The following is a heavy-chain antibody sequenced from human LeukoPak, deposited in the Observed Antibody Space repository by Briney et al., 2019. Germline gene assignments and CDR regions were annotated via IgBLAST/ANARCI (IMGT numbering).Heavy chain of an antibody. V-gene: IGHV1-2*02. CDR2: INPNSGGT. Sequence: ASVKVSCKASGYTFTGYYMHWVRQAPGQGLEWMGWINPNSGGTNYAQKFQGRVTMTRDTSISTAYMELSRLRSDDTAVYYCARGGIRGNYYGSGSYYWFDYWGQGTLVTVSS. CDR1: GYTFTGYY. D-gene: IGHD3-10*01. J-gene: IGHJ4*02. CDR3: ARGGIRGNYYGSGSYYWFDY.